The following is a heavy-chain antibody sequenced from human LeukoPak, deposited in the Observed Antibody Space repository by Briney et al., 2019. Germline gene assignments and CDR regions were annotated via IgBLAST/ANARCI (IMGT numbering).Heavy chain of an antibody. CDR2: ISGDGGST. V-gene: IGHV3-43*02. CDR3: AKELEYYLH. J-gene: IGHJ1*01. Sequence: PGGSLRLSCAASGFTFDDYAMHWVRQAPGKGLAWVSLISGDGGSTYYADSVKGRFTISRDNSKNSLYLQMNSLRTEDTVFYFYAKELEYYLHWGQGTRVTVSS. CDR1: GFTFDDYA.